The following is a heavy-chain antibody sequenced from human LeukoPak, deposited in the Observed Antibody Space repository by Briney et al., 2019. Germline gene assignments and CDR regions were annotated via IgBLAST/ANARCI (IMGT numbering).Heavy chain of an antibody. CDR1: GYTFTSYY. J-gene: IGHJ3*02. Sequence: ASVKVSCKASGYTFTSYYMHWVRQAPGQGLEWMGIINPSGGSTSYAQKFQGRVTMTRDMPTSIVYMELSSLRSEDTAVYYCARDCSSTSCYTHAFDIWGQGTMVTVSS. D-gene: IGHD2-2*02. CDR3: ARDCSSTSCYTHAFDI. V-gene: IGHV1-46*01. CDR2: INPSGGST.